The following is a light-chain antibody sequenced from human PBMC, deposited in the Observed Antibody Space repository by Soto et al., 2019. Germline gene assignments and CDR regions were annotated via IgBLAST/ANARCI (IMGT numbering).Light chain of an antibody. V-gene: IGLV4-69*01. J-gene: IGLJ3*02. CDR2: LNSDGSH. Sequence: QSVLTQSPSASASLGASVKLTCTLSSGHSYYAIAWHQQQPEKGPRYLMKLNSDGSHSKGDGIPVRFSGSSSGAERYLTISSLQSEDEADYSWQTWGTGFWVFGGGTKLTVL. CDR3: QTWGTGFWV. CDR1: SGHSYYA.